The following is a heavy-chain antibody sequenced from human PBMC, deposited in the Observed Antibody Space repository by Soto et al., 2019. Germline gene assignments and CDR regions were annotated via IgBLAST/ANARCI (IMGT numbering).Heavy chain of an antibody. V-gene: IGHV3-30*03. CDR3: ARTGPRRWGTGAFDI. CDR2: ISYDGSNK. Sequence: QVQLVESGGGVVQPGRSLRLSCAASGFTFSSYGMHWVRQAPGKGLEWVAVISYDGSNKYYADSVKGRFTISRDNSKNTLYLQMNSLRAEDTAVYYCARTGPRRWGTGAFDIWGQGTMVTVSS. D-gene: IGHD3-16*01. CDR1: GFTFSSYG. J-gene: IGHJ3*02.